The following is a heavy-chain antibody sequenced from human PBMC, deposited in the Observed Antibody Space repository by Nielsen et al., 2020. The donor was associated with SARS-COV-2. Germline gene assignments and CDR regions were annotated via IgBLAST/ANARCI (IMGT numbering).Heavy chain of an antibody. D-gene: IGHD2-2*01. Sequence: SETLSLTCTVSGGSISGSTFYRGWVRQPPGKGLEWIAAIYYTGSTYYTPSLKSRVTISVDTSKNQYSLKLSSVTAADTAVYYCAREDSSSCHDSWGQGTLVTVSS. CDR2: IYYTGST. J-gene: IGHJ4*02. CDR1: GGSISGSTFY. CDR3: AREDSSSCHDS. V-gene: IGHV4-39*02.